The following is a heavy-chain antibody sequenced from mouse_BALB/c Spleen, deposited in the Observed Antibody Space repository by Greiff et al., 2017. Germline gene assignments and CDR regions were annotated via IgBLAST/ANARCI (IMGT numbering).Heavy chain of an antibody. J-gene: IGHJ4*01. V-gene: IGHV5-15*02. CDR1: GFTFSDYG. CDR3: ARGRDYYGSSYVHAMDY. CDR2: ISNLAYSI. D-gene: IGHD1-1*01. Sequence: EVQVVESGGGLVQPGGSRKLSCAASGFTFSDYGMAWVRQAPGKGPEWVAFISNLAYSIYYADTVTGRFTISRENAKNTLYLEMSSLRSEDTAMYYCARGRDYYGSSYVHAMDYWGQGTSVTVSS.